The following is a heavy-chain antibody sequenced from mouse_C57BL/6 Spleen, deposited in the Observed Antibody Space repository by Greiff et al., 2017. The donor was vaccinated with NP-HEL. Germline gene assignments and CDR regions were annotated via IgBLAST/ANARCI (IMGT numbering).Heavy chain of an antibody. CDR1: GFTFSSYT. D-gene: IGHD1-1*01. J-gene: IGHJ1*03. CDR3: ARRNYGSSYGYFDV. V-gene: IGHV5-9*01. CDR2: ISGGGGNT. Sequence: EVMLVESGGGLVKPGGSLKLSCAASGFTFSSYTMSWVRQTPEKRLEWVATISGGGGNTYYPDSVKGRFTISRDNAKNTLYLQMSSLRSEDTALYDCARRNYGSSYGYFDVWGTGTTVTVSS.